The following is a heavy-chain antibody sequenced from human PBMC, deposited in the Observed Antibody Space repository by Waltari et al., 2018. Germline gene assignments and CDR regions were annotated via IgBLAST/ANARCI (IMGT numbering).Heavy chain of an antibody. Sequence: EVHLLESGGVLTRPGGSLRLSCAASGFSFSDFPMSWVRQAPGRGLEWVSRLSGSAALTDYADSVKGRFIISRENSKNTLFLQMNSLRAEDTAIYYCAKDLTGWGAFDIWGQGTMVTVSS. J-gene: IGHJ3*02. CDR2: LSGSAALT. D-gene: IGHD1-20*01. CDR3: AKDLTGWGAFDI. CDR1: GFSFSDFP. V-gene: IGHV3-23*01.